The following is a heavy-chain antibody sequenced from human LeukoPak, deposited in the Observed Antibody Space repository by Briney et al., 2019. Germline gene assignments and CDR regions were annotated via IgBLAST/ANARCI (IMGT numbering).Heavy chain of an antibody. D-gene: IGHD3-9*01. CDR1: GFTVSISY. Sequence: PGGSLRLSCAASGFTVSISYMNWVRQAPGKGLEWVSVIYSGGNTYYSDSVKGRFTISRDNSQNKLYLQMNSLRAEDTAVYFCARGLAPFDYWGQGTLVTVSS. CDR2: IYSGGNT. V-gene: IGHV3-53*01. CDR3: ARGLAPFDY. J-gene: IGHJ4*02.